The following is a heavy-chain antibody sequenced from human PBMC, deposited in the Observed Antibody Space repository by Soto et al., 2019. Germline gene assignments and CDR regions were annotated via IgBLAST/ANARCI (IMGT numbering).Heavy chain of an antibody. J-gene: IGHJ6*02. D-gene: IGHD1-26*01. CDR3: ASWGGSYYDYCSGMDV. Sequence: GGSLRLSCAASGFTFEDYGMNWVRQAPGKGLEWGPGINWNGGSTGYADSVKGRFTLSRDNTKNSLYLQMNSLRAEDTALYYCASWGGSYYDYCSGMDVWGQGTTVTVSS. CDR1: GFTFEDYG. CDR2: INWNGGST. V-gene: IGHV3-20*04.